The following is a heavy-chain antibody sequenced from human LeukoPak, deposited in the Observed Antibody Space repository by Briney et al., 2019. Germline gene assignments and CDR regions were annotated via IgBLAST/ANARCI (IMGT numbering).Heavy chain of an antibody. D-gene: IGHD3-22*01. Sequence: PGGFLRLSCAASGFTFSSYWMHWVRQAPGKGLVWVSRINSDGSSTSYADSVKGRFTISRDNAKNTLYLQMNSLRAEDTAVYYCARELAYYYDRGDIWGQGTMVTVSS. CDR1: GFTFSSYW. V-gene: IGHV3-74*01. CDR2: INSDGSST. CDR3: ARELAYYYDRGDI. J-gene: IGHJ3*02.